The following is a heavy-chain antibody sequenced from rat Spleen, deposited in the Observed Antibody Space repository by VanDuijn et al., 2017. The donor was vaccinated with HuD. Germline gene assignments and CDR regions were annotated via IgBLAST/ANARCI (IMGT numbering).Heavy chain of an antibody. Sequence: EVQVVESGGGLVQPGRSLKLSCAASGFTFSDYNMAWVRQAPKKGLEWVATISYDGSSTYYRDSVKGRFTISSDNAKSTLYLQMDSLRSEDTATYYRARQPVEDWGQGVMVTVAS. CDR2: ISYDGSST. CDR3: ARQPVED. J-gene: IGHJ2*01. V-gene: IGHV5-7*01. CDR1: GFTFSDYN.